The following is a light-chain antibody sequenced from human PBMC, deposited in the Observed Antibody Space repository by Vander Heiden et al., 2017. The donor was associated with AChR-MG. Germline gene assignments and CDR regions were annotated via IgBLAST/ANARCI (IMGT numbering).Light chain of an antibody. J-gene: IGKJ1*01. CDR3: MQGTHWPPT. Sequence: DVVMTQSPLSLPVTLGQPASISCRSSQSLVYRDGNTYLNWFQQRPGQSTRRLIYKASDRDSGVPDRFSGSGSGTDFILRISRVEAEDVGVYYCMQGTHWPPTFGQGTKVEIK. CDR2: KAS. V-gene: IGKV2-30*01. CDR1: QSLVYRDGNTY.